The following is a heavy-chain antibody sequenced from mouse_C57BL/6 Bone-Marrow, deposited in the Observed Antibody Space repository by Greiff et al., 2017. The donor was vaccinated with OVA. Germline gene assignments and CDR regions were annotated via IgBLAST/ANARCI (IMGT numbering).Heavy chain of an antibody. CDR1: GYSITSCYL. D-gene: IGHD2-13*01. CDR2: ISYDGSN. CDR3: ARRRTRNSMDY. V-gene: IGHV3-6*01. J-gene: IGHJ4*01. Sequence: EVQLQESGPGLVKPSQSLSLTCSVSGYSITSCYLWSWIRQFPGNILEWMGYISYDGSNNYNPSLKNRISITRDTSKNQFYLKLNSVTTEDTATYYCARRRTRNSMDYWGEGTSVTVSS.